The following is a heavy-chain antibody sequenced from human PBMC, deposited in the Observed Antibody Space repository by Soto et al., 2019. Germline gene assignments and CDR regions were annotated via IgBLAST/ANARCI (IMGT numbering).Heavy chain of an antibody. J-gene: IGHJ4*02. V-gene: IGHV3-23*01. CDR2: SSATGAGT. D-gene: IGHD1-7*01. CDR3: AKDRRAGGNYGFYSDF. CDR1: GFTFSSYG. Sequence: EVQLLESGGGLVQPGGSLRLSCAASGFTFSSYGMTWVRQAPGKGLEWVSFSSATGAGTYYADSVKGRFTISRDKSKNTLYLPMTSLRADYTAVYYCAKDRRAGGNYGFYSDFWGQGALVSVSS.